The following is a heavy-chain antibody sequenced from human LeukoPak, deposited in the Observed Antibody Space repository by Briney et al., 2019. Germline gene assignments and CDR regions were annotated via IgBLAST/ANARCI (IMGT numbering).Heavy chain of an antibody. CDR2: INTDTGNP. CDR3: ARGRYCSGGSCYGDY. CDR1: GYTFTNYA. V-gene: IGHV7-4-1*01. Sequence: GASVKVSCKASGYTFTNYAMSWVRQAPGQGLEWMGWINTDTGNPTYAQGFTGRFVFSLDTSVSTAYLQIGSLKAGDTAVYYCARGRYCSGGSCYGDYWGQGSLVTVSS. J-gene: IGHJ4*02. D-gene: IGHD2-15*01.